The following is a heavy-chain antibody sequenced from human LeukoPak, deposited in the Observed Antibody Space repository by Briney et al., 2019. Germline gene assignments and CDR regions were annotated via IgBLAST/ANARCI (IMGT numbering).Heavy chain of an antibody. V-gene: IGHV1-2*02. Sequence: ASVKVSCKASGYTFTGYYMHWVRQAPGQGLEWMGWINPNSGGTNYAQKFQGRVTMTRDTSISTAYMELSRLRSDDTAVYYCAREPGIAVAGKGDYWGQGTLVTVSS. D-gene: IGHD6-19*01. CDR1: GYTFTGYY. CDR2: INPNSGGT. J-gene: IGHJ4*02. CDR3: AREPGIAVAGKGDY.